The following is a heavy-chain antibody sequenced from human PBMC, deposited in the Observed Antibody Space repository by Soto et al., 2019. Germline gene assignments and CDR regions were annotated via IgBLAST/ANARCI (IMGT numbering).Heavy chain of an antibody. D-gene: IGHD4-17*01. J-gene: IGHJ6*02. CDR2: IYFGGST. CDR1: GGSVSGGSYY. CDR3: TRDVDFGEEDV. Sequence: QVQLQESGPGRVKPSETLSLTCTVSGGSVSGGSYYWNWIRQPPGKGLEWIGYIYFGGSTNYNPSLKSRVTMSIDTSKNHSSLKLSSVTAAVTAVYFCTRDVDFGEEDVWGQETTVTVSS. V-gene: IGHV4-61*01.